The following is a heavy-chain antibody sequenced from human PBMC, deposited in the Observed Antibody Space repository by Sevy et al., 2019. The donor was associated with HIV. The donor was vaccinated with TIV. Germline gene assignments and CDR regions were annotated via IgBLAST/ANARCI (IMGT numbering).Heavy chain of an antibody. CDR2: INPNSGGT. CDR1: GYTFTGYY. V-gene: IGHV1-2*02. Sequence: ASVKVSCKASGYTFTGYYMHWVRQAPGQGLEWMGWINPNSGGTNYAQKFQGRVTMTRDTSINTAYMELSRLRSDDTAVYYCARDPPTSTHYGMDVWGQGTTVTVSS. J-gene: IGHJ6*02. CDR3: ARDPPTSTHYGMDV.